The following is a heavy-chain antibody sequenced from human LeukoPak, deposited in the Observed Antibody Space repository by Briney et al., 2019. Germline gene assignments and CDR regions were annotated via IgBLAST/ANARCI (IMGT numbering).Heavy chain of an antibody. V-gene: IGHV4-61*09. CDR1: GGSVSSASYY. J-gene: IGHJ5*02. D-gene: IGHD4-23*01. CDR3: GRGHPSGGNSVEP. Sequence: SETLSLTCSVSGGSVSSASYYWSFIRQPAREGLEWICHIYPSGTTNYKPSLKSRVTISIDTSKNQFSLILSSVHAADTALYYCGRGHPSGGNSVEPWGQGPLVT. CDR2: IYPSGTT.